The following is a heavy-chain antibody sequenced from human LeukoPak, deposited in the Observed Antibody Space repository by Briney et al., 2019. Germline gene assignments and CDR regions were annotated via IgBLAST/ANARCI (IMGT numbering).Heavy chain of an antibody. CDR3: ARDRFLEWLFDY. J-gene: IGHJ4*02. D-gene: IGHD3-3*01. CDR2: INPNSGGT. V-gene: IGHV1-2*02. Sequence: ASVKVSCKASGYTFTGYYIHWVRQAPGQGLEWMGWINPNSGGTNYAQKFQGRVTMTRDTSISTAYMELSRLRSDDTAVYYCARDRFLEWLFDYWGQGTLVTVSS. CDR1: GYTFTGYY.